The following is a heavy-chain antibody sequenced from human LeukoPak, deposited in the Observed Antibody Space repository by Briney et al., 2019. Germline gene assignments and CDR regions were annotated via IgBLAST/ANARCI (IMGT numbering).Heavy chain of an antibody. CDR1: GGSISSYY. CDR2: IYYSGST. D-gene: IGHD3-3*01. CDR3: ARARSITIFGVVIPRGDYMDV. Sequence: SETLSLTCTVSGGSISSYYWSWIRQPPGKGLEWIGYIYYSGSTNYKPSLKSRVTISVDTSKNQFSLKLSSVTAADTAVYYCARARSITIFGVVIPRGDYMDVWGKGTTVTVSS. V-gene: IGHV4-59*01. J-gene: IGHJ6*03.